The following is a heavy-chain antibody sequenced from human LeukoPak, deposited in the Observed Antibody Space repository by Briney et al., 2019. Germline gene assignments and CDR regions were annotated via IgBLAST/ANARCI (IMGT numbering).Heavy chain of an antibody. CDR1: GDSVSSDNAA. CDR3: ARHTAAEGSFDY. J-gene: IGHJ4*02. CDR2: TYYRSKWYN. D-gene: IGHD6-13*01. V-gene: IGHV6-1*01. Sequence: SQTLSLTCAISGDSVSSDNAAWNWIRQSPSRGLEWLGRTYYRSKWYNDYAVSVKSRITINPDTSKNQFSLQVKSVTPEDTAVYYCARHTAAEGSFDYWGQGTLVTVSS.